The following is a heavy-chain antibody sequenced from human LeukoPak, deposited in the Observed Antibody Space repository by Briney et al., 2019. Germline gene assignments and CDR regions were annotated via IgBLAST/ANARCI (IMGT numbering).Heavy chain of an antibody. J-gene: IGHJ4*02. V-gene: IGHV4-59*08. CDR2: IYYSGST. CDR1: GGSISSYY. CDR3: ARLDGCNTQNFDY. Sequence: PSETLSLTCTVSGGSISSYYWSWIRQPPGKGLEWIGYIYYSGSTNYNPSLKSRVTISVDTSKNQFSLKLSSVTAADTAVYYCARLDGCNTQNFDYWGQGTLVTVSS. D-gene: IGHD2-15*01.